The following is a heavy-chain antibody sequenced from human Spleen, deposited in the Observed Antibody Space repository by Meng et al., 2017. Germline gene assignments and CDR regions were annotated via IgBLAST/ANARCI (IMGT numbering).Heavy chain of an antibody. J-gene: IGHJ4*02. CDR3: ARHYDFWIDY. D-gene: IGHD3-3*01. V-gene: IGHV4-39*01. Sequence: QLQLQESGPGLVEPSETLSLTCTVSDVSISSNVSNWGWIRQPPGKGLQWIGSVYYSGSTYYNPSLKSRVTISVDTSKNQFSLNLSSVTAADTAVYYCARHYDFWIDYWGQGTLVTVSS. CDR1: DVSISSNVSN. CDR2: VYYSGST.